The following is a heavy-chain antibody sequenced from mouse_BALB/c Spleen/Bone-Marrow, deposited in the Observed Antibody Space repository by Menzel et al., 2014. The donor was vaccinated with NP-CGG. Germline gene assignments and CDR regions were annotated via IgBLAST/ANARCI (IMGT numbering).Heavy chain of an antibody. V-gene: IGHV1-5*01. CDR2: IHPGNSDT. CDR1: GYTFSNYW. Sequence: VHLKESGTVLARPGAAVKMSCKASGYTFSNYWMHWIKQRPGQGLEWIGTIHPGNSDTTYNQKFKGKAKLTAVTSTSTAYMELSSLTNEDSAVYYCTTLARSNFDYWGQGTTLTVSS. D-gene: IGHD3-1*01. J-gene: IGHJ2*01. CDR3: TTLARSNFDY.